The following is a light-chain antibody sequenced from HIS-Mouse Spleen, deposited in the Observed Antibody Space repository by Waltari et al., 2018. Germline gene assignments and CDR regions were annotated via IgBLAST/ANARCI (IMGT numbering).Light chain of an antibody. V-gene: IGLV2-11*01. Sequence: QSALTQPRSVSGSPGQSVTIPCTGTSSDVGCYNYVSGYQQHPGKAPKLMIYDVSKRPSGVPDRFSGSKSGNTASLTISGLQAEDEGDYYCCSYAGSYTWVFGGVTKLTVL. CDR1: SSDVGCYNY. J-gene: IGLJ3*02. CDR3: CSYAGSYTWV. CDR2: DVS.